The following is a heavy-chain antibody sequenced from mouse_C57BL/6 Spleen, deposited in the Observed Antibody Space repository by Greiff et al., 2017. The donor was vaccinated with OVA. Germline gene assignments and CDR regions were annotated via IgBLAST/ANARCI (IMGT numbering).Heavy chain of an antibody. CDR2: INPSSGYT. J-gene: IGHJ2*01. D-gene: IGHD1-1*02. CDR3: ARDGVDFGD. Sequence: VQLQQSGAELARPGASVKMSCKASGYTFTSYTMNWVKQRPGKGLEWIGDINPSSGYTKYNQKFKDKATLTADKSSSTAYMQLSSLTSEDSAVYYCARDGVDFGDWGQGTTLTVAS. V-gene: IGHV1-4*01. CDR1: GYTFTSYT.